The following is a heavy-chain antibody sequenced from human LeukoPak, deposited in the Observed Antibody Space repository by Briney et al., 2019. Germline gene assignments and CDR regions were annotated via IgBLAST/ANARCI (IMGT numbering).Heavy chain of an antibody. Sequence: KTGGSLRLSCAASGFTFSSHSMNWVRQAPGKGLEWVSSISSSSSYIYYADSVKGRFTISRDNAKNSLYLQMNSLRAEDTAVYYCARLGELDTATDYWGQGTLVTVSS. J-gene: IGHJ4*02. CDR1: GFTFSSHS. D-gene: IGHD5-18*01. V-gene: IGHV3-21*01. CDR3: ARLGELDTATDY. CDR2: ISSSSSYI.